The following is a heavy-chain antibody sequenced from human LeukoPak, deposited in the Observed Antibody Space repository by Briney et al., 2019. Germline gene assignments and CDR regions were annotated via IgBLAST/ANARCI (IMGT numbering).Heavy chain of an antibody. Sequence: GGSLRLSCAASGFTFSSYSMNWVRQAPGKGLEWVSSISSSSSYIYYADSVKGRFTISRDNAKNSLYLQMNSLRAEDTAVYYRARDDYYDSSGYGGYFDYWGKGTLVTVSS. CDR2: ISSSSSYI. D-gene: IGHD3-22*01. CDR1: GFTFSSYS. J-gene: IGHJ4*02. CDR3: ARDDYYDSSGYGGYFDY. V-gene: IGHV3-21*01.